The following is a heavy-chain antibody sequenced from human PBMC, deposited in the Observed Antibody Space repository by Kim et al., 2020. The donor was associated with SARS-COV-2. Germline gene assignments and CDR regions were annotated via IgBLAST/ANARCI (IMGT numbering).Heavy chain of an antibody. Sequence: SETLSLTCTVSGGSISSYYWSWIRQPPGKGLEWIGYIYYSGSTNYNPSLKSRVTISVDTSKNQFSLKLSSVTAADTAVYYCAGDPGYSSSWSQDYWYFDLWGRGTLVTVSS. CDR1: GGSISSYY. CDR3: AGDPGYSSSWSQDYWYFDL. V-gene: IGHV4-59*01. D-gene: IGHD6-13*01. J-gene: IGHJ2*01. CDR2: IYYSGST.